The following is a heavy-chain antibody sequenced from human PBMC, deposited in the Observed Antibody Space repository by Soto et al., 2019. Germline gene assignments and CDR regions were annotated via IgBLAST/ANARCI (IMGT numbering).Heavy chain of an antibody. J-gene: IGHJ4*02. CDR1: GGSFSGYY. CDR2: INHSGST. Sequence: QVQLQQWGAGLLKPSETLSLTCAVYGGSFSGYYWNWIRQPPGKGLEWIGEINHSGSTNYNPSLKSRVPLSVDTSKNQFSLKLSSVTAADTAVYYWARGWGRIFDYWGQGTLVTVSS. V-gene: IGHV4-34*01. D-gene: IGHD7-27*01. CDR3: ARGWGRIFDY.